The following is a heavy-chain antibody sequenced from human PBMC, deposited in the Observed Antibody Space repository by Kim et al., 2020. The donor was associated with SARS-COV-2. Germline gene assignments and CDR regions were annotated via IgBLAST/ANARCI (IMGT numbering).Heavy chain of an antibody. CDR2: LYSGGYT. Sequence: GGSLRLSCAASGFTVSSTYMTWVRQAPGKGLEWVSVLYSGGYTYYADSVKGRFTISRDDSKNTLYLQMNSLRAEDTAVYDCARRVIDYWGQGTLVTVSS. CDR3: ARRVIDY. V-gene: IGHV3-53*01. J-gene: IGHJ4*02. D-gene: IGHD4-4*01. CDR1: GFTVSSTY.